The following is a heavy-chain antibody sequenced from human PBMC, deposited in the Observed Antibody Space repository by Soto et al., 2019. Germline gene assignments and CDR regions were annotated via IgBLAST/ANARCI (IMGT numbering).Heavy chain of an antibody. CDR3: SRVDPGETSPFDH. CDR1: GYIFTSYY. J-gene: IGHJ4*02. Sequence: AAVKVSCKASGYIFTSYYIHWVRQAPGQGLEWMGWINPFDGSRMFAQSFQGRVTMTRDTSTSTVYMEVSSLRSEDTAVYYCSRVDPGETSPFDHWGQGTLVTVSS. V-gene: IGHV1-46*03. D-gene: IGHD3-10*01. CDR2: INPFDGSR.